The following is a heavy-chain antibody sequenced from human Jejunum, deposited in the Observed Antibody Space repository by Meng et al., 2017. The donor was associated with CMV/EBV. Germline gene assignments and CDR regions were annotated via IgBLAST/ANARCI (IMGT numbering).Heavy chain of an antibody. CDR2: MNPNNGNT. CDR3: ASHQQFCSGGSCYSLGYYYGMDV. D-gene: IGHD2-15*01. Sequence: NWGSQGPGQGLGGMGWMNPNNGNTGYAQKFQGRFTMTWNTSISTAYMELSSLRSEDTAIYYCASHQQFCSGGSCYSLGYYYGMDVWGQGTTVTVSS. V-gene: IGHV1-8*01. J-gene: IGHJ6*02.